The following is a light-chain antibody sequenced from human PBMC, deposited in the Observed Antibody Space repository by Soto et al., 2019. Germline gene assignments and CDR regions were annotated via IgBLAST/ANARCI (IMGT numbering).Light chain of an antibody. J-gene: IGLJ1*01. CDR2: DVN. V-gene: IGLV2-14*01. CDR3: CSYTSSSTLV. Sequence: QSVLTQPASVSGSPGQSITISCTGTSSDVGGFNYVSWYQQHPGKAPKLMIYDVNNRPSGVSNRFSGSKSGNTASLTISGLLAEDEAVYYCCSYTSSSTLVFGIGTKVTVL. CDR1: SSDVGGFNY.